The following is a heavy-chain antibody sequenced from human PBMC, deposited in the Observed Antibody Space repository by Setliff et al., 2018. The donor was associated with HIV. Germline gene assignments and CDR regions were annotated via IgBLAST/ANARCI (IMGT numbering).Heavy chain of an antibody. Sequence: ASETLSLTCAVSGYSISSGYYWGWIRQPPGKGLEWTGNIYHSGSTYYNPSLKSRVTISVDTSKNQFSLKLRSVTAADTAVYYCARSRGPWDSSHELGGNWFDPWGQGTLVTVSS. CDR1: GYSISSGYY. J-gene: IGHJ5*02. D-gene: IGHD6-19*01. V-gene: IGHV4-38-2*01. CDR3: ARSRGPWDSSHELGGNWFDP. CDR2: IYHSGST.